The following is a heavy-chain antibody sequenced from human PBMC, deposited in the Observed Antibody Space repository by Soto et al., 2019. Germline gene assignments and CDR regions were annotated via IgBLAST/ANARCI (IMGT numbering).Heavy chain of an antibody. Sequence: PGGSLRLSCAASGFSFRSSGMHWVRQAPGKGLEWVAVIRKDGSNKYYADSVKGRFTISRGNAKNSLYLQMNSLRAEDTAVYYYARDSDIVVVVAAYNSYFDYWGQGTRVTVSS. CDR2: IRKDGSNK. J-gene: IGHJ4*02. V-gene: IGHV3-33*01. CDR3: ARDSDIVVVVAAYNSYFDY. D-gene: IGHD2-15*01. CDR1: GFSFRSSG.